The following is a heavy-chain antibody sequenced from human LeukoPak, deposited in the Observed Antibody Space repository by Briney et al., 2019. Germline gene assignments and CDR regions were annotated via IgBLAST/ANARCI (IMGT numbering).Heavy chain of an antibody. CDR2: IIPIFGTA. CDR1: GGTFSSYA. V-gene: IGHV1-69*13. Sequence: SVKVSCKASGGTFSSYAISWVRQAPGQGLEWMGGIIPIFGTANYAQKFQGRVTITADESTSTAYMELSSLRSEDTAVYYCARGYVVVPAATDYYYYGMDVWGQGTTVTVSS. CDR3: ARGYVVVPAATDYYYYGMDV. J-gene: IGHJ6*02. D-gene: IGHD2-2*01.